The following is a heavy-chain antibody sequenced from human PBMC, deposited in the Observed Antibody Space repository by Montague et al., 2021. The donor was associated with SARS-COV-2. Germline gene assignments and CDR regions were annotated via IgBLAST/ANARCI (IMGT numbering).Heavy chain of an antibody. V-gene: IGHV4-39*01. CDR2: IYYSGST. Sequence: SETLSLTCTVSGGSISSSSYYWGWIRQPPGKGLEWIGSIYYSGSTYYNPSLKSRVTISVDTSKNQFSLKLSSVTAADTAVYYCARAFTDWLRYYGMDVWGQGTTVIGSS. CDR1: GGSISSSSYY. J-gene: IGHJ6*02. CDR3: ARAFTDWLRYYGMDV. D-gene: IGHD3-9*01.